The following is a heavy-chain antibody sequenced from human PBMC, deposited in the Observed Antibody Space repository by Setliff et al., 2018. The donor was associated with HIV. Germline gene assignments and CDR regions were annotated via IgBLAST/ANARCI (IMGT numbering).Heavy chain of an antibody. CDR3: VRKSIAARPVDY. CDR1: GFSLSTSEVG. CDR2: IYWNDDK. Sequence: SGPTLVNPTQTLTLTCTFSGFSLSTSEVGVGWIRQPPGKALEWLALIYWNDDKRYSPSLKSRLTITKDTSKNQVVLTMTNMDPVDTATYYCVRKSIAARPVDYWGQGTLVTSPQ. D-gene: IGHD6-6*01. J-gene: IGHJ4*02. V-gene: IGHV2-5*01.